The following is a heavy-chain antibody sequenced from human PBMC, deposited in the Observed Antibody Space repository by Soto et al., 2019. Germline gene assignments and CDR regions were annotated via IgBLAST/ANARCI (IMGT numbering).Heavy chain of an antibody. J-gene: IGHJ6*02. Sequence: GGSLXLSCAASGFXFSSYWMSWVRQAPGKGLEWVANIKQDGSEKYYVDSVKGRFTISRDNAKNSLYLQMNSLRAEDTAVYYCARDYGLDVWGQGTTVTVSS. CDR3: ARDYGLDV. V-gene: IGHV3-7*01. CDR2: IKQDGSEK. CDR1: GFXFSSYW.